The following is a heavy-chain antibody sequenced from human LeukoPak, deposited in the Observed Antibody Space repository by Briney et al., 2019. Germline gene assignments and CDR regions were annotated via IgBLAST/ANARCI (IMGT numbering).Heavy chain of an antibody. CDR3: ARDEEAQDSSGYYYFY. Sequence: ASVKVSCKASGYTFTSYGISWVRQAPGQGLEWMGWISVYNGNTNYAQKLQGNTNYAQKLQGRVTMTTDTSTNTAYMELRSLRSDDTAVYYCARDEEAQDSSGYYYFYCGQGTLVTVSS. CDR1: GYTFTSYG. V-gene: IGHV1-18*04. D-gene: IGHD3-22*01. CDR2: ISVYNGNTNYAQKLQGNT. J-gene: IGHJ4*02.